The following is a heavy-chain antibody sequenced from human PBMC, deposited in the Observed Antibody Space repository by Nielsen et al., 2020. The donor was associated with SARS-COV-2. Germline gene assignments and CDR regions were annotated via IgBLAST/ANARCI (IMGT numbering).Heavy chain of an antibody. D-gene: IGHD6-13*01. CDR1: GGTFSSYA. Sequence: SVKVSCKASGGTFSSYAISWVRQAPGQGLEWMGGIIPIFGTANYAQKFQGRVTITADKSTSTAYMELSSLRSEDTAVYYCARGIAAAGTGGYYYYGMDVWGQGTTVTVSS. V-gene: IGHV1-69*06. J-gene: IGHJ6*02. CDR3: ARGIAAAGTGGYYYYGMDV. CDR2: IIPIFGTA.